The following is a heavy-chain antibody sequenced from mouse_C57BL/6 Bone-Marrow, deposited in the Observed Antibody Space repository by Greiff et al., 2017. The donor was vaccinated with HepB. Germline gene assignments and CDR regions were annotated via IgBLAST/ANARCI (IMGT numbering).Heavy chain of an antibody. CDR2: INPYNGGT. CDR1: GYTFTDYY. CDR3: ARNGYGSRD. D-gene: IGHD1-1*01. V-gene: IGHV1-19*01. Sequence: EVKLVESGPVLVKPGASVKMSCKASGYTFTDYYMNWVKQSHGKSLEWIGVINPYNGGTSYNQKFKGKATLTVDKSSSTAYMELNSLTSEDSAVYYCARNGYGSRDWGQGTTLTVSS. J-gene: IGHJ2*01.